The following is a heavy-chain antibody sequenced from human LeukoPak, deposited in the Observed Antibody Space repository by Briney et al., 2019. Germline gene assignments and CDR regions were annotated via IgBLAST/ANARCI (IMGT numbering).Heavy chain of an antibody. J-gene: IGHJ5*02. V-gene: IGHV4-59*01. Sequence: KPSETLSLTCSVSGASLSSYYWDWLRQSPGKGLEWIGYISDTGKTDSNPSLKSRVTISLGTSKTQFSLRLRSVTAADSAVYYCATDYYEPFATWGPGILVTVSS. CDR3: ATDYYEPFAT. D-gene: IGHD1-26*01. CDR2: ISDTGKT. CDR1: GASLSSYY.